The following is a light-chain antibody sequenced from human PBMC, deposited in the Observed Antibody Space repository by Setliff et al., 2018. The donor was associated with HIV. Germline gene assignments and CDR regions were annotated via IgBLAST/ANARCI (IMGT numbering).Light chain of an antibody. CDR1: SSDVGVYNY. J-gene: IGLJ3*02. CDR3: SSYTSSSTLV. CDR2: DVS. V-gene: IGLV2-14*03. Sequence: QSVLTQPASVSGSPGQSITISCTGTSSDVGVYNYVSWYQQHPGKAPKLMIYDVSNRPSGVSNRFSGSKSGNTASLTISGLQAEDEADYYCSSYTSSSTLVFGGGTKVTV.